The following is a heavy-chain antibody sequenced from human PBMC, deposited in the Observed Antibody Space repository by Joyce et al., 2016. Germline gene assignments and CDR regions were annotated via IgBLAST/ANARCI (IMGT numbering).Heavy chain of an antibody. J-gene: IGHJ3*02. CDR1: GGTVSSVT. CDR3: ARDRGIAVRAFDI. V-gene: IGHV1-69*01. D-gene: IGHD6-19*01. Sequence: QVQLVQSGAEVKKPGSSVKVSCKASGGTVSSVTISWVRQAPGQGLEWMGGIIPLLTRANYAQKFQGRVTITAEGSTSTAYMELSSLTSEDTAMYYCARDRGIAVRAFDIWGRGTMVTVSS. CDR2: IIPLLTRA.